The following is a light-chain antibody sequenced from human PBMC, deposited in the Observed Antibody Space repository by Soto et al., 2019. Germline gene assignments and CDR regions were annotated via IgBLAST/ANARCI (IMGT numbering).Light chain of an antibody. CDR3: QVWDTNVV. CDR1: SIGSES. CDR2: YDS. V-gene: IGLV3-21*04. Sequence: SYELTQPPSVSVAPGKTATIACGGNSIGSESVHWYQQRPGQAPVLVISYDSDRPSGIPERFSGSNSGNTATLTISRVEAGDEADYYCQVWDTNVVFGGGPKVTVL. J-gene: IGLJ2*01.